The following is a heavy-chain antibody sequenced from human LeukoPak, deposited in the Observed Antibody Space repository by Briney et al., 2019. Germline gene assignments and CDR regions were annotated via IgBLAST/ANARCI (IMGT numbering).Heavy chain of an antibody. J-gene: IGHJ4*02. V-gene: IGHV1-69*04. Sequence: SVKVSCKASGGTFSSYAISWVRQAPGQGLEWMGRIIPIFGIANYAQKFQGRVTITADKSTSTAYMELSSLRSEDTSVYYCARDEGIAVAGVFDYWGQGTLVNVSS. CDR2: IIPIFGIA. CDR3: ARDEGIAVAGVFDY. D-gene: IGHD6-19*01. CDR1: GGTFSSYA.